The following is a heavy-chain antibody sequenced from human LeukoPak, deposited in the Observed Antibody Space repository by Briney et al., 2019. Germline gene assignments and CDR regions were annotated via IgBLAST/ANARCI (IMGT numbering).Heavy chain of an antibody. CDR3: ARARESMATAGSYFDY. CDR2: IWHSGHT. CDR1: GGSISGGDYS. J-gene: IGHJ4*02. D-gene: IGHD6-13*01. V-gene: IGHV4-30-2*01. Sequence: PSETLSLTCAVSGGSISGGDYSWSWIRQPPGSGLEWIGYIWHSGHTNYNPSLRSRVTISLARSNNQFSLRLSSVTAADTAVYYCARARESMATAGSYFDYWGQGTLVTVSS.